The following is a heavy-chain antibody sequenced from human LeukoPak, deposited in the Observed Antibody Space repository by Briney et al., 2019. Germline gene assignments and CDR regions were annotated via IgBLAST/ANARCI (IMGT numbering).Heavy chain of an antibody. CDR2: IYYSGST. CDR3: ARAQGGSAINWFDP. D-gene: IGHD3-16*01. V-gene: IGHV4-31*03. CDR1: GGSISSGGYY. J-gene: IGHJ5*02. Sequence: SETLSLTCTVSGGSISSGGYYWSWIRQHPGKGLEWIGYIYYSGSTYYNPSLKSRVTISVDTSKNQFSLKLSSVTAADTAVYYCARAQGGSAINWFDPWGQGTLVTVSS.